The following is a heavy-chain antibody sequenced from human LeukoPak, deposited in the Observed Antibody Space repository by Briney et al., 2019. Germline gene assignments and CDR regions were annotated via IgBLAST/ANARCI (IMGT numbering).Heavy chain of an antibody. D-gene: IGHD3-16*01. Sequence: GGSLRLSCAASGFTFSTYGMHWVRQAPGKGLEWVAVISYDGSNKYYADSVKGRFTISRDNSKKTLYLQMNSLRAEDTAVYYCVRGPRYYDDSGFHYGVFDIWGQGTLVTVSS. V-gene: IGHV3-30*03. CDR2: ISYDGSNK. CDR3: VRGPRYYDDSGFHYGVFDI. CDR1: GFTFSTYG. J-gene: IGHJ3*02.